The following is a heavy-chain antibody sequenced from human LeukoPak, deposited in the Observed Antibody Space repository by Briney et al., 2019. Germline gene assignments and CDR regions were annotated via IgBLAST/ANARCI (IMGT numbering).Heavy chain of an antibody. D-gene: IGHD4-17*01. CDR1: GGTFSSYA. Sequence: SVKVSCKASGGTFSSYAISWVRQAPGQGLKWMGGIIPIFGTANYAQKFQGRVTITTDESTSTAYMELSSLRSEDTAVYYCARALRWLRPVYFDLWGRGTLVTVSS. CDR3: ARALRWLRPVYFDL. CDR2: IIPIFGTA. J-gene: IGHJ2*01. V-gene: IGHV1-69*05.